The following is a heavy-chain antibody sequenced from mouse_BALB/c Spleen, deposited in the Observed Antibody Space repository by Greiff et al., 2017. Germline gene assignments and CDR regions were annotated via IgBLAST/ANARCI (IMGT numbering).Heavy chain of an antibody. CDR3: ARSGTTVVRGNYYAMDY. CDR2: IYPGGGYT. D-gene: IGHD1-1*01. J-gene: IGHJ4*01. Sequence: QVQLQQSGAELVRPGTSVKISCKASGYTFTNYWLGWVKQRPGHGLEWIGDIYPGGGYTNYNEKFKGKATLTADTSSSTAYMQLSSLTSEGSAVYFCARSGTTVVRGNYYAMDYWGQGTSVTVSS. CDR1: GYTFTNYW. V-gene: IGHV1-63*02.